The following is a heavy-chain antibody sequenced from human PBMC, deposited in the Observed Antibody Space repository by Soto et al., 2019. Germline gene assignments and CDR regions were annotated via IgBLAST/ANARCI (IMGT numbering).Heavy chain of an antibody. J-gene: IGHJ6*03. Sequence: QVQLQESGPGLVKPSQTLSLICTVSGGSINSGGYYWSWIRQHPGKGLEWIGNIYYSGNTYYNPSLKSRVTIAVDTSKNQFSLKLSSVTAADTAVYYCARDDSRNIVARPHVGHYMDVWGKGTTVTVSS. CDR2: IYYSGNT. V-gene: IGHV4-31*03. CDR1: GGSINSGGYY. D-gene: IGHD6-6*01. CDR3: ARDDSRNIVARPHVGHYMDV.